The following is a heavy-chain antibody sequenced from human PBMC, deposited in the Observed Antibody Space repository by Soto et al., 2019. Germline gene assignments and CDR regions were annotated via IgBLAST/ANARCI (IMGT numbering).Heavy chain of an antibody. CDR2: INGDGSST. D-gene: IGHD6-19*01. CDR3: ARAQWPHTFDY. Sequence: EVQLVESGGGLVQPGGSLRLSCAASGFTFSNYWMHWVRLAPGKGLDWVSRINGDGSSTSYADSVKGRFTISRDSSTNTLYLQINSLRVEDTAVYYCARAQWPHTFDYWGQGTLVTVSS. CDR1: GFTFSNYW. V-gene: IGHV3-74*01. J-gene: IGHJ4*02.